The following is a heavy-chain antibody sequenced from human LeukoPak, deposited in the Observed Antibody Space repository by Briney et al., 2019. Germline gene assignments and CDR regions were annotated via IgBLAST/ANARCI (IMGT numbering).Heavy chain of an antibody. V-gene: IGHV1-69*04. CDR3: AREGTDDYSNPFDY. D-gene: IGHD4-11*01. Sequence: SVKVSCKASGGTFSSYAISWVRQAPGQGLEWMGRIIPILGIANYAQKFQGRVTITADKSTSTAYMELSSLRSEDTAVYYCAREGTDDYSNPFDYWGQGTLVTVSS. CDR2: IIPILGIA. CDR1: GGTFSSYA. J-gene: IGHJ4*02.